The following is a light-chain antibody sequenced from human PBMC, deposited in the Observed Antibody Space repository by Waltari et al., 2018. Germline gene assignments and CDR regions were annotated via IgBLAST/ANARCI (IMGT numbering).Light chain of an antibody. CDR3: QSYDSSLSVV. Sequence: QSVMTQPPSASGTPGQRVSISCSGSNSNLGSNYLSWHQQLPGAAPKPLIYTNTTRPSGVPDRFSGSQSGTSASLAITGLQPEDEAEYYCQSYDSSLSVVFGGGTKLTVL. CDR2: TNT. V-gene: IGLV1-47*02. J-gene: IGLJ2*01. CDR1: NSNLGSNY.